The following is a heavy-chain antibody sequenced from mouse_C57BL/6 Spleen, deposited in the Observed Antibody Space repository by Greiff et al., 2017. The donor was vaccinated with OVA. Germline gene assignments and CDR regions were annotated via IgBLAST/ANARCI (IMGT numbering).Heavy chain of an antibody. D-gene: IGHD2-2*01. V-gene: IGHV1-52*01. CDR2: IDPSDSET. CDR3: ARGGYDPFAY. J-gene: IGHJ3*01. CDR1: GYTFTSYW. Sequence: QVQLQQSGAELVRPGSSVKLSCKASGYTFTSYWMHWVKQRPIQGLEWIGNIDPSDSETHYNQKFKDKATLTVDKSSSTAYMQLSSLTSEDSAVYYCARGGYDPFAYWGQGTLVTVSA.